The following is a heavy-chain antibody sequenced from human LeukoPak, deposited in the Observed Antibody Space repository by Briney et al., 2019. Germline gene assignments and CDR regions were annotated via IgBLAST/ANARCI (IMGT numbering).Heavy chain of an antibody. V-gene: IGHV3-48*03. CDR1: GFTFSSYE. Sequence: GGSLRLSCAASGFTFSSYEMNWVRQAPGKGLEWVSYISSSGSTIHYADSVKGRFTISRDNAKNSLYLQMNSLRAEDTAVYYCARDHCSSTSCYTDYWGQGTLVTVSS. J-gene: IGHJ4*02. D-gene: IGHD2-2*02. CDR3: ARDHCSSTSCYTDY. CDR2: ISSSGSTI.